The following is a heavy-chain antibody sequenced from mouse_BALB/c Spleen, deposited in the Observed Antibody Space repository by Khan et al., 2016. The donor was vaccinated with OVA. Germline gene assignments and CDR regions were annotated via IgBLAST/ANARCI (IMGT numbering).Heavy chain of an antibody. CDR2: ISYSGST. V-gene: IGHV3-2*02. D-gene: IGHD1-1*01. J-gene: IGHJ4*01. CDR3: ARSYGSSLYYYAMDY. Sequence: VQLKESGPGLVKPSQSLSLTCTVTGYSITSDYAWNWIRQFPGNKLEWMGYISYSGSTSYNPSLTSRISITRATSKNQFFLQLNSVTTEDTATYYCARSYGSSLYYYAMDYWGQGTSVTVSS. CDR1: GYSITSDYA.